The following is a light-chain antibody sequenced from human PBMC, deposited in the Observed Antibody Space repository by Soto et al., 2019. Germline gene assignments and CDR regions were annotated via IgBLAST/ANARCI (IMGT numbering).Light chain of an antibody. J-gene: IGLJ7*01. Sequence: QPVLTQPPSASGTPGQRVTFSCSGSSSNIESNTVNWYQQLPGTAPKHLIYSNNQRPSGVPDRFSGSKSGTSASLAINGLQSEDEADYYCAVWDDSLNGVIFGGGTQLTVL. CDR3: AVWDDSLNGVI. CDR2: SNN. CDR1: SSNIESNT. V-gene: IGLV1-44*01.